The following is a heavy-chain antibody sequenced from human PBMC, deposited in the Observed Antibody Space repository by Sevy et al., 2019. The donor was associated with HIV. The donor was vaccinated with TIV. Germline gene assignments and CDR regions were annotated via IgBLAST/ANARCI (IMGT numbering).Heavy chain of an antibody. J-gene: IGHJ3*02. D-gene: IGHD4-17*01. Sequence: GGSLRLSCAASGVTFSSYGMHWVRQAPGKGLEWVAFIRYDGSNKYYADSVKGRFTISRDNSKNTLYLQMNSLRAEDTAVYYCAKGDYGDYDGAFDIWGQGIMVTVSS. CDR3: AKGDYGDYDGAFDI. CDR2: IRYDGSNK. V-gene: IGHV3-30*02. CDR1: GVTFSSYG.